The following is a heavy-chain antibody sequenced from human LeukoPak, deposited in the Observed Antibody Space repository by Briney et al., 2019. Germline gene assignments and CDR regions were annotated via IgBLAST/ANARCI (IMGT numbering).Heavy chain of an antibody. Sequence: ASVKVSCKASGYTFINYGISWVRQAPGQGLEWVGWISAYNGNTDYAQKLQGRVTMTTDTSTSTAYMELRSLRSDDTAVYYCARVLSISIFGVAYYMDVWGKGATVTVSS. V-gene: IGHV1-18*01. CDR1: GYTFINYG. CDR2: ISAYNGNT. CDR3: ARVLSISIFGVAYYMDV. J-gene: IGHJ6*03. D-gene: IGHD3-3*01.